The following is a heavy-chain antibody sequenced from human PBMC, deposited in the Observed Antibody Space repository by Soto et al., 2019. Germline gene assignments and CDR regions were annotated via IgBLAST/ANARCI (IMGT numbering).Heavy chain of an antibody. J-gene: IGHJ4*02. V-gene: IGHV3-23*01. CDR1: AFTFRTYA. D-gene: IGHD5-12*01. CDR3: AKLSHAEVDEFDS. CDR2: ITSGGDST. Sequence: EVQLSESGGGLVQPGGSLRLSCAASAFTFRTYAMSWVRQAPGKGLKWVSTITSGGDSTFYAESVKGRFTISRDNFKNTVYLQMNSLRAEDTAIYYCAKLSHAEVDEFDSWGQGTLVTVSS.